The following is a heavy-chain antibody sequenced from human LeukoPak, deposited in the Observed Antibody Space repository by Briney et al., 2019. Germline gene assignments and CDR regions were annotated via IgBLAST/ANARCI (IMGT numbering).Heavy chain of an antibody. CDR2: ISAYNGNT. J-gene: IGHJ4*02. CDR1: GYTFTSYG. Sequence: GASVKVSCKASGYTFTSYGISWVRQAPGQGLEWMGWISAYNGNTNYAQKLQGRVTMTTDTSTSTAYMELRSLRSDDTAVYYCARSGSFKSGYSYGYVWGQGTLVTVSS. D-gene: IGHD5-18*01. V-gene: IGHV1-18*01. CDR3: ARSGSFKSGYSYGYV.